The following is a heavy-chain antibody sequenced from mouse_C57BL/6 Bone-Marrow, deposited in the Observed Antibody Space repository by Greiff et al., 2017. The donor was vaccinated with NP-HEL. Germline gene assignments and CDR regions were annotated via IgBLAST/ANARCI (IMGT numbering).Heavy chain of an antibody. V-gene: IGHV5-17*01. CDR3: ARRYRGLYYYAMDY. D-gene: IGHD2-12*01. J-gene: IGHJ4*01. Sequence: EVKLMESGGGLVKPGGSLKLSCAASGFTFSDYGMHWVRQAPEKGLEWVAYISSGSSTIYYADTVKGRFTISRDNAKNTLFLQMTSLRYEDTAMYYCARRYRGLYYYAMDYWGQGTSATVSA. CDR1: GFTFSDYG. CDR2: ISSGSSTI.